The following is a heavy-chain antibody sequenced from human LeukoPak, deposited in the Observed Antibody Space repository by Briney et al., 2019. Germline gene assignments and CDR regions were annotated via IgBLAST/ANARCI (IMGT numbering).Heavy chain of an antibody. CDR1: GGTFSSYA. CDR3: ATLGEKMATYFDY. V-gene: IGHV1-69*13. D-gene: IGHD5-24*01. Sequence: GASVKVSCKAFGGTFSSYAISWVRQAPGQGLEWMGGIIPIFGTANYAQKFQGRVTITADESTSTAYMELSSLRSEDTAVYYCATLGEKMATYFDYWGQGTLVTVSS. CDR2: IIPIFGTA. J-gene: IGHJ4*02.